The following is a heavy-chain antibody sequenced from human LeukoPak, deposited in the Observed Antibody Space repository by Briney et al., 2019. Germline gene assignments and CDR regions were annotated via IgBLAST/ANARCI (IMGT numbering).Heavy chain of an antibody. Sequence: GGSLRLSCAASGFTFSDYSMSWVRQAPGKGLEWVSNINQNRKTKYYVDSVKGRFTISRDNAKNSLYLQMNNLRAEDTAVYYCAELDISMIGGVWGKGTTVTISS. CDR1: GFTFSDYS. CDR2: INQNRKTK. J-gene: IGHJ6*04. D-gene: IGHD3-10*02. CDR3: AELDISMIGGV. V-gene: IGHV3-7*01.